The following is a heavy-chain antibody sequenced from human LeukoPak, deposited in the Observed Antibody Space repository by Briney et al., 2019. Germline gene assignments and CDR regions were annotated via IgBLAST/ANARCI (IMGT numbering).Heavy chain of an antibody. Sequence: GGSLRLSCAASGFTFSSYTMNWVRQAPGKGLEWVSSISSSSSYIFYADSVKGRFTISRDNAKNSLYPQMNSLRGEDSAVYYCARGGDCGSDCYYNYYGVDVWGQGTTVTVSS. D-gene: IGHD2-21*02. CDR2: ISSSSSYI. J-gene: IGHJ6*02. V-gene: IGHV3-21*01. CDR3: ARGGDCGSDCYYNYYGVDV. CDR1: GFTFSSYT.